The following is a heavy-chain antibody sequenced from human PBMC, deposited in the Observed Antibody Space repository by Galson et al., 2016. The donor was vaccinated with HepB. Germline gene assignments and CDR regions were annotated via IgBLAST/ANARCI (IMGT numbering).Heavy chain of an antibody. D-gene: IGHD6-19*01. CDR3: ARANPDRSGWPTFDQ. Sequence: SETLSLTCAVSGDSINTSTWWSWVRQPPGKGLEWIGEIYHSGTTNYNPSLKSRVTISVEKSKNQFSLKMNSVTAADTAVYYCARANPDRSGWPTFDQWGQGTLVTVSS. CDR2: IYHSGTT. CDR1: GDSINTSTW. V-gene: IGHV4-4*02. J-gene: IGHJ4*02.